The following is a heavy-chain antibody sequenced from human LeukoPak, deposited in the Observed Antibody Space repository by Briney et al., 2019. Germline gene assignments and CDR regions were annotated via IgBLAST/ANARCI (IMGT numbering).Heavy chain of an antibody. J-gene: IGHJ4*01. CDR3: ARDSGSYLQPTDF. Sequence: PGGSLRLSCAASGFTFSSYAMSWVRQAPGKGVEWVSSIGGRGDATYYADAVKGRFSVSRDNSKNTLYLQMNSLRADDTALYHGARDSGSYLQPTDFWGHGTLVTVSS. D-gene: IGHD1-26*01. CDR2: IGGRGDAT. CDR1: GFTFSSYA. V-gene: IGHV3-23*01.